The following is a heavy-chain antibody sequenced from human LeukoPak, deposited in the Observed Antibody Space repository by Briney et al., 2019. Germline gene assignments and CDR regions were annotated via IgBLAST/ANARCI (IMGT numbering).Heavy chain of an antibody. CDR2: TNPRSGNT. CDR3: AREPESSFYFDY. Sequence: ASVKVSCKASGGTFSSYAISWVRQAPGQGLQWMGITNPRSGNTKYAQKFQGRVTMTWDTSTSTVYMELSSLRPEDTAVYYCAREPESSFYFDYWGQGTLVTVSS. D-gene: IGHD2-2*01. J-gene: IGHJ4*02. CDR1: GGTFSSYA. V-gene: IGHV1-46*01.